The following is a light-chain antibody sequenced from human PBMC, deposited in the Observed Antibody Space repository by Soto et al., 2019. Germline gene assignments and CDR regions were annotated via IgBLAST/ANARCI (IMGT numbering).Light chain of an antibody. CDR3: QQSYRAPYT. Sequence: IQLTQSPSSLSTSVGDSVTITCRASQSISNFLNWYQHKPGKAPDLLIYAASTLFSGVPSRFRGSGPGTDFTLTITSLQPEDFATYYCQQSYRAPYTFGQGTKLEIK. J-gene: IGKJ2*01. CDR1: QSISNF. CDR2: AAS. V-gene: IGKV1-39*01.